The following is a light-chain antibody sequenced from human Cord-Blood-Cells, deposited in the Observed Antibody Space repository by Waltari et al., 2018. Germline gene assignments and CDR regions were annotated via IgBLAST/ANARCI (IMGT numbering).Light chain of an antibody. J-gene: IGLJ1*01. CDR2: EGS. V-gene: IGLV2-23*01. CDR1: SRAVGSFKL. CDR3: CSYAGSFYV. Sequence: QYALPQPASVSGSPGQSITISCTGTSRAVGSFKLVSWYQHHPGKAPKLMIYEGSKRPSGVSNRFSGSKSGNTASLTISGLQAEDEADYYCCSYAGSFYVFGTGTKVTVL.